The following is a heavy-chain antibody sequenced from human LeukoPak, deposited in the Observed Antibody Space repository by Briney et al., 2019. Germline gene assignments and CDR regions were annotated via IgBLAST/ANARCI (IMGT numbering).Heavy chain of an antibody. Sequence: GASVKVSCKTSGYTFTSYYIHWVRQAPGQGLEWMGIITPSGGSTTCAQKFQGRLTMTGATSTSTVYMELSSLRSEDTAVYYCARSAAYYNEADIWGQGTMVTVSS. CDR1: GYTFTSYY. CDR2: ITPSGGST. V-gene: IGHV1-46*01. D-gene: IGHD3-9*01. CDR3: ARSAAYYNEADI. J-gene: IGHJ3*02.